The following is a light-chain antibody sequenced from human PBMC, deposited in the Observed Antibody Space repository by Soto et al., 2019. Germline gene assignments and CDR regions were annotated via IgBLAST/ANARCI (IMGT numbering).Light chain of an antibody. CDR3: VSYAGSSQPA. CDR1: SSDVGGYNY. CDR2: DVN. V-gene: IGLV2-8*01. Sequence: QSALTQPPSVSGSPGQSVAISCSGTSSDVGGYNYVSWYQQYSGRAPKLMIYDVNKRPSGVPDRFFGSKSGNTASLTVSGLQAEDEADYYCVSYAGSSQPAFGGGTKVTVL. J-gene: IGLJ2*01.